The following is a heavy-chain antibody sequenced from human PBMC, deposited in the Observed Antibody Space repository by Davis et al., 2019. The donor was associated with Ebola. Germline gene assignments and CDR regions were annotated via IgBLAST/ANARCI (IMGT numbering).Heavy chain of an antibody. CDR3: ARASGWGTGNYYYYYGMDV. D-gene: IGHD6-19*01. J-gene: IGHJ6*02. Sequence: PSETLSLTCTVSGGSISSSSYYWGWIRQPPGKGLEWIGSIYYSGSTYYNPSLKSRVTISVDTSKNQFSLKLSSVTAADTAVYYCARASGWGTGNYYYYYGMDVWGQGTTVTVSS. CDR1: GGSISSSSYY. V-gene: IGHV4-39*07. CDR2: IYYSGST.